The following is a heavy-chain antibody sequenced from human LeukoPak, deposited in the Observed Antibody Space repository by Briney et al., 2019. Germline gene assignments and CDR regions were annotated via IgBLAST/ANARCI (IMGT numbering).Heavy chain of an antibody. J-gene: IGHJ4*02. CDR3: AKVSCTNGVCPYYFDY. D-gene: IGHD2-8*01. V-gene: IGHV3-21*04. CDR1: GFTFSSHS. Sequence: GGSLRLSCAASGFTFSSHSMNWVRQAPGKGLEWVSSIRKSSSSTYYADSVKGRFTISRDDAKNSLYLQMNSLRAEDTAVYYCAKVSCTNGVCPYYFDYWGQGTLVTVSS. CDR2: IRKSSSST.